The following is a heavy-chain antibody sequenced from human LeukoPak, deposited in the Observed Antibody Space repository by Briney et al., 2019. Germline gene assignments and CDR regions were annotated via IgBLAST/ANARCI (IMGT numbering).Heavy chain of an antibody. J-gene: IGHJ4*02. D-gene: IGHD3-10*01. CDR2: INSDGGST. CDR3: TIAGSHRFYY. V-gene: IGHV3-74*01. Sequence: GALLLFCCGAGFGFISCWLQWWLRAPGGGRVGVSRINSDGGSTNYADSLKSRFTISRDNSKNTLSLQLNCLTAEDTAVYYCTIAGSHRFYYWRQGPVIPVSP. CDR1: GFGFISCW.